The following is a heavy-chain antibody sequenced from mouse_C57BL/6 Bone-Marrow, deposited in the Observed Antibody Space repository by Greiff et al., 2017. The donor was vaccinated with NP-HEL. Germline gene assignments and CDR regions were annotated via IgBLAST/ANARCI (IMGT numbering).Heavy chain of an antibody. D-gene: IGHD1-2*01. V-gene: IGHV1-76*01. CDR1: GYTFTDYY. CDR2: IYPGSGNT. CDR3: ARRGEGYFGVDH. Sequence: QVQLQQSGAELVRPGASVKLSCKASGYTFTDYYINWVKQRPGQGLEWIARIYPGSGNTYYNEKFKGKATLTAEKSSSTAYMQLSSLTSEDSAVYFGARRGEGYFGVDHWGQGTTLTVSS. J-gene: IGHJ2*01.